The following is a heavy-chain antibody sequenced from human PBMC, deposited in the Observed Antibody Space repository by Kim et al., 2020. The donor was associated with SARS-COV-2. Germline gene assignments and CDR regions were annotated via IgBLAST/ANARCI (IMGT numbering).Heavy chain of an antibody. CDR2: ISGSGGST. J-gene: IGHJ5*02. CDR3: ASGRGARCFDM. CDR1: GFTFSDYA. V-gene: IGHV3-23*01. D-gene: IGHD3-10*01. Sequence: GGSLRLSCAASGFTFSDYAMSWVRQAPGKGLEWVSDISGSGGSTCYADSVKGRFTISRDNSKNSLYLQMNSLRAEDMAVYYCASGRGARCFDMWGQGTLGTLSS.